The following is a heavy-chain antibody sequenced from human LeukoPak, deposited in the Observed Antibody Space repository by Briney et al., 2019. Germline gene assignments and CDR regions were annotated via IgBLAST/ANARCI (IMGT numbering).Heavy chain of an antibody. CDR1: GGPVTSYY. D-gene: IGHD6-13*01. CDR3: ARDKQPGDY. CDR2: MYYSGST. V-gene: IGHV4-59*02. J-gene: IGHJ4*02. Sequence: PSETLSLTCTASGGPVTSYYWSWIRQPPGKGLEWIGYMYYSGSTSYNPSLKGRVTISVDTSKNQLSLKLRSVTAADTAVYYCARDKQPGDYWGQGTLVTVSS.